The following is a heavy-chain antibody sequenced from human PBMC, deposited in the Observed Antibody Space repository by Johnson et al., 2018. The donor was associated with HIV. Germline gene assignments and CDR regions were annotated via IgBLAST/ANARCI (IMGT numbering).Heavy chain of an antibody. J-gene: IGHJ3*02. V-gene: IGHV3-30-3*01. D-gene: IGHD2-15*01. CDR1: GFTFSSYA. CDR2: ISYDGSNK. CDR3: ARDEPIVVVVAAIGDAFDI. Sequence: HVQLVESGGGVVRPVGSLRLSCAASGFTFSSYAMHWVRQAPGKGLEWVAVISYDGSNKYYADSVKGRFTISRDNSKNTLYLQMNSLRAEDTAVYYWARDEPIVVVVAAIGDAFDIWGQGTMVTGSS.